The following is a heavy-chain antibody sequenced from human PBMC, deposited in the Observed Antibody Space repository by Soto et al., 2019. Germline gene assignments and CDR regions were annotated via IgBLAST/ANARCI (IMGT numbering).Heavy chain of an antibody. CDR2: IYNSGNT. CDR3: ARGSDGVWNWFDP. D-gene: IGHD2-21*02. CDR1: GGSISSGFYS. V-gene: IGHV4-30-2*01. J-gene: IGHJ5*02. Sequence: PSETLSLTCAVSGGSISSGFYSWSWIRQPPGQGLEWLGYIYNSGNTYYNPSRMSRVTISVDRSQSHCALKLTSVTAADTAVYYCARGSDGVWNWFDPWGQGTQVTVSS.